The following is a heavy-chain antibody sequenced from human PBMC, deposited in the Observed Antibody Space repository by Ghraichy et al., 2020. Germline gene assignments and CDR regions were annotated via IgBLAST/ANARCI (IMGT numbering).Heavy chain of an antibody. Sequence: GVLNISCAASGFTFSSSNMNWVRQAPGKGLEWVSSISTSSRYIYYADSVKGRFTISRDNAKNSLYLQMNTLRAEDTAVYYCARSWIEMATITAFDYWGQGTLVTVSS. V-gene: IGHV3-21*01. CDR2: ISTSSRYI. CDR3: ARSWIEMATITAFDY. CDR1: GFTFSSSN. D-gene: IGHD5-24*01. J-gene: IGHJ4*02.